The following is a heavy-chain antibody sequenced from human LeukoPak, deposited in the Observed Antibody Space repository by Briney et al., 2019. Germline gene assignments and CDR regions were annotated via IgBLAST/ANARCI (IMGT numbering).Heavy chain of an antibody. J-gene: IGHJ4*02. V-gene: IGHV3-7*01. Sequence: GGSLRLSCAASGFSLSSYLMSWVRQAPGKGLEWVANIKEDGIGKYYVDSLKDRFTISRDNSKNTLYLQMNSLRAEDTAVYYCAKERIVGATSWYFDYWGQGTLVTVSS. CDR3: AKERIVGATSWYFDY. CDR2: IKEDGIGK. D-gene: IGHD1-26*01. CDR1: GFSLSSYL.